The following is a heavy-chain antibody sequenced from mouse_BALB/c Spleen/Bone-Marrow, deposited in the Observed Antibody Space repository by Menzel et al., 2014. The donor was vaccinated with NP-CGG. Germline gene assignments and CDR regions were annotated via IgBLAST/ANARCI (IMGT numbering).Heavy chain of an antibody. Sequence: EVKLMESGGGLVQPGGSLNLACVASGFDFGRYWMSWARQAPGKGQEWIGEINPGSSTINYSPSLKDKFIMSRDNAKNTLYLQMRKVRSEDTALYYCARLGYYGYHDNWGQGTTLTVSS. J-gene: IGHJ2*01. D-gene: IGHD1-2*01. CDR3: ARLGYYGYHDN. CDR1: GFDFGRYW. CDR2: INPGSSTI. V-gene: IGHV4-2*02.